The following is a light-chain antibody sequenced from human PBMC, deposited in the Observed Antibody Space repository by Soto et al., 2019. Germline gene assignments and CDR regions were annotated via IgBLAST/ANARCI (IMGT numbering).Light chain of an antibody. Sequence: DMQMTQFPSSLSASVGDRVTITCRASQSISNYVNWYQQKPGKAPKFLIYAASSLQSGVPSRFSGSGSGTDFTLTISSLQPEDFATYYCQQSYSTPRTFGQGTKVDTK. V-gene: IGKV1-39*01. J-gene: IGKJ1*01. CDR2: AAS. CDR1: QSISNY. CDR3: QQSYSTPRT.